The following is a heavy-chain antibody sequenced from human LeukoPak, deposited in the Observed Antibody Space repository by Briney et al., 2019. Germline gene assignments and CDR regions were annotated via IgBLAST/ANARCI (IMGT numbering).Heavy chain of an antibody. CDR2: INHSGST. D-gene: IGHD3-10*01. J-gene: IGHJ6*03. Sequence: SETLSLTCAVYGGSFSGYYWSWIRQPPGKGLEWIGEINHSGSTNYNPSLKSRVTISVDTSKNQFSLKLSSVTAADTAVYYCARAPSNYYGSGSYYIIGPYYYYYMDVWGKGTTFTVSS. CDR1: GGSFSGYY. V-gene: IGHV4-34*01. CDR3: ARAPSNYYGSGSYYIIGPYYYYYMDV.